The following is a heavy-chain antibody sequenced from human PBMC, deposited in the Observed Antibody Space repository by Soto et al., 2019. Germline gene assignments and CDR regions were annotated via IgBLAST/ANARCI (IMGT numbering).Heavy chain of an antibody. Sequence: GGSLRLSCAASGFTFSDDYMSWFRQAPGKGLEWVSYISSGGSTYYADSVKGRFTISRDNSKNTLYLQMNSLRAEDTAVYYCAKVGGFGVITDAFDIWGQGTMVTVSS. J-gene: IGHJ3*02. CDR2: ISSGGST. V-gene: IGHV3-23*01. CDR1: GFTFSDDY. D-gene: IGHD3-3*01. CDR3: AKVGGFGVITDAFDI.